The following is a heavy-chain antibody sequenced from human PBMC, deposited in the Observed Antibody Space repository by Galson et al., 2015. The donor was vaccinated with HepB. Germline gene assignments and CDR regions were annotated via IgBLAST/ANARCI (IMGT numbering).Heavy chain of an antibody. Sequence: SLRLSCAASGFTFSSYAMHWVRQAPGKGLEYVSAISSNGGSTNYADSVKGRFTISRDNSKNTLYLQMSSLRAEDTAVYYCARGRNQLLGYEDYWGQGTLVTVSS. V-gene: IGHV3-64D*06. CDR2: ISSNGGST. J-gene: IGHJ4*02. D-gene: IGHD1-14*01. CDR1: GFTFSSYA. CDR3: ARGRNQLLGYEDY.